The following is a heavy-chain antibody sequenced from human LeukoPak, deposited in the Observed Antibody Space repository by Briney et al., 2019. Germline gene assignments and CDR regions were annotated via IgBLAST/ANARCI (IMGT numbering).Heavy chain of an antibody. CDR1: GYTFTSYG. V-gene: IGHV1-46*01. Sequence: ASVKVSCKASGYTFTSYGISWVRQAPGQGLEWMGIINPSGGSTSYAQKFQGRVTMTRDTSISTAYMELSRLRSDDTAVYYCARDFGEMGEWELVRYYYYYMDVWGKGTTVTVSS. CDR3: ARDFGEMGEWELVRYYYYYMDV. J-gene: IGHJ6*03. CDR2: INPSGGST. D-gene: IGHD1-26*01.